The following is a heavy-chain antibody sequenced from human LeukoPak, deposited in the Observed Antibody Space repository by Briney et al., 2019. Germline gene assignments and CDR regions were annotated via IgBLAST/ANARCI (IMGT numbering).Heavy chain of an antibody. D-gene: IGHD4-11*01. V-gene: IGHV3-33*01. CDR1: GFSFSNYR. Sequence: GGSLRLSCEASGFSFSNYRLHWVRQAPGKGLEWVAVMWSDGINKYYGDSVKGRFTISRDNSKNTLYLQMNSLRAEDTALYFCAREGLTTTPNNAFDIWGQGTMVTVSS. CDR2: MWSDGINK. CDR3: AREGLTTTPNNAFDI. J-gene: IGHJ3*02.